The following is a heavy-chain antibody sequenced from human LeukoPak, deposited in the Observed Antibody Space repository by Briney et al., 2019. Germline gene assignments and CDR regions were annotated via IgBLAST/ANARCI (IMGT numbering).Heavy chain of an antibody. D-gene: IGHD3-22*01. CDR3: ARDGSYDSSGYYHSWAFDI. J-gene: IGHJ3*02. V-gene: IGHV4-59*01. CDR1: GGSISSYY. Sequence: PSETLSLTCTVSGGSISSYYWSWIRQPPGKGLEWIGYIYYSGSTNYNPSLKSRVTISVDTSKNQFSLKLSSVTAADTAVYYCARDGSYDSSGYYHSWAFDIWGQGTMVTVSS. CDR2: IYYSGST.